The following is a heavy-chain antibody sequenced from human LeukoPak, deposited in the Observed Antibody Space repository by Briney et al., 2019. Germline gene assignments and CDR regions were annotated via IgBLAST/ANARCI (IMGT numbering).Heavy chain of an antibody. V-gene: IGHV4-4*07. J-gene: IGHJ3*02. CDR1: GGSISSYY. CDR3: ARYRAFDI. CDR2: IYTSGST. Sequence: PSETLSLTCTVSGGSISSYYWSWIRQPAGKGLEWIGRIYTSGSTNYNPSLKTRVTISVDTSTNQFSLKLTSVTAADTAIYYCARYRAFDIWGRGTLVTVSS.